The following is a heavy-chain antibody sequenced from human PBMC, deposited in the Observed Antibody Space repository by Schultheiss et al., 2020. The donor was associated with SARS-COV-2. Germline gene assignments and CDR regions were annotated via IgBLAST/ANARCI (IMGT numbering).Heavy chain of an antibody. D-gene: IGHD3-16*01. CDR2: IGTAGDP. CDR3: ARDFGGCMDV. V-gene: IGHV3-13*05. CDR1: GFTFSSYD. J-gene: IGHJ6*02. Sequence: GGSLRLSCAASGFTFSSYDMHWVRQATGKGLEWVSAIGTAGDPYYPGSVKGRFTISRDNAKNSLYLQMNSLRAEDTAVYYCARDFGGCMDVWGQGTTVTVSS.